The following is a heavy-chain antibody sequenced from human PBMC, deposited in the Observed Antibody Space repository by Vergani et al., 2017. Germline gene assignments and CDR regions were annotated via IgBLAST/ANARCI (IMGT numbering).Heavy chain of an antibody. CDR2: IIPILGIA. V-gene: IGHV1-69*08. CDR1: GGTFSSYT. D-gene: IGHD3-10*01. Sequence: QVQLVQSGAEVKKPGSSVKVSCKASGGTFSSYTISWVRQAPGQGLEWMGRIIPILGIANYAQKFQGRVTITADKSTSTAYMELSSLRSEDTAVYYCARDAPGDYYGMDVWGQGTTVTVSS. J-gene: IGHJ6*02. CDR3: ARDAPGDYYGMDV.